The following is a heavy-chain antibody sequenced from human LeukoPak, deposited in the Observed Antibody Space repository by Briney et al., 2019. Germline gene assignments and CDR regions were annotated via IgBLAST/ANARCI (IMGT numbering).Heavy chain of an antibody. V-gene: IGHV1-18*01. Sequence: ASVKVSCKASGYTFTSYGISWVRQAPGQGLEWMGWISAYNGNTNYAQKLQGRVTMTTDTSTSTAYMELRSLRSDDTAVYYCATEPAPFGYFDHWGQGTLVTVSS. CDR3: ATEPAPFGYFDH. D-gene: IGHD3-10*01. J-gene: IGHJ4*02. CDR2: ISAYNGNT. CDR1: GYTFTSYG.